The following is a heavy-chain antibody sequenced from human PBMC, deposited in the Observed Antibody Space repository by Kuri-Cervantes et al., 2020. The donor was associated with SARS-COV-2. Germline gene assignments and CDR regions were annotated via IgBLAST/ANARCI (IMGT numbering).Heavy chain of an antibody. D-gene: IGHD3-3*01. V-gene: IGHV3-21*01. CDR3: ARDSVGYDFWSGYSAGKQYYYYYYMDV. CDR2: ISGSGSYI. CDR1: GFTFSSYG. J-gene: IGHJ6*03. Sequence: GKSLKISCAASGFTFSSYGMHWVRQAPGKALEWVSSISGSGSYIYYADSVKGRFTISRDNSKNTLYLQMNSLRAEDTAVYYCARDSVGYDFWSGYSAGKQYYYYYYMDVWGKGTTVTVSS.